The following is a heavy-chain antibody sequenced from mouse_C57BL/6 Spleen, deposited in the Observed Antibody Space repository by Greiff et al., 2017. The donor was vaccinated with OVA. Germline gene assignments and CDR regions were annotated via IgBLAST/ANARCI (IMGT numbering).Heavy chain of an antibody. CDR3: ARHEGDWYFDV. CDR2: ISSGGSYT. V-gene: IGHV5-6*01. CDR1: GFTFSSYG. J-gene: IGHJ1*03. Sequence: EVQLVESGGDLVKPGGSLKLSCAASGFTFSSYGMSWVRQTPDKRLEWVATISSGGSYTYYPDSVKGRFTISRDNAKNTLYLQMSSLKSENTAMYYCARHEGDWYFDVWGTGTTVTVSS.